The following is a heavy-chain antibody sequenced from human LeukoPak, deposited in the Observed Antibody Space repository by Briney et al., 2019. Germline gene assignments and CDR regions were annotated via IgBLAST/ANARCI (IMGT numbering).Heavy chain of an antibody. J-gene: IGHJ6*03. D-gene: IGHD6-13*01. Sequence: GASVKVSCKASGYTFTDYYIHWVRQAPGQGLEWMAWIDPNSGATNYAQKFQGRITMTRDTSISTAYMELSRLRSDDTAVYYCARGVYSSSWYAVHYYYYYYMDVWGKGTTVTISS. CDR1: GYTFTDYY. CDR3: ARGVYSSSWYAVHYYYYYYMDV. V-gene: IGHV1-2*02. CDR2: IDPNSGAT.